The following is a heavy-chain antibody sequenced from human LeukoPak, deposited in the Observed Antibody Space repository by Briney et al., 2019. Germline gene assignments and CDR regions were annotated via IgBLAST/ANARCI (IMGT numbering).Heavy chain of an antibody. J-gene: IGHJ4*02. CDR3: ARILAAAGTFDY. CDR2: IYHSGST. Sequence: SETLSLTCAVYGGSFSGYYWSWIRQPPGKGLEWIGSIYHSGSTYYNPSLKSRVTISVDTSKNQFSLKLSSVTAAGTAVYYCARILAAAGTFDYWGQGTLVTVSS. CDR1: GGSFSGYY. V-gene: IGHV4-34*01. D-gene: IGHD6-13*01.